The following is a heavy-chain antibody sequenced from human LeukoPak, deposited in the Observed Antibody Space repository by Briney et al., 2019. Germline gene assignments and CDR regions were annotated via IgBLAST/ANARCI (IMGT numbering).Heavy chain of an antibody. Sequence: GGSLRLSCGASGITFSSYSMNWVRQAPGKGLEWVSYISSSGSTKYYADSVKGRFTISRDNARNSLYLQMNSLRAEDTAVYYCTRRYYYYYGMDVWGQGTTVTVSS. CDR2: ISSSGSTK. J-gene: IGHJ6*02. CDR3: TRRYYYYYGMDV. CDR1: GITFSSYS. V-gene: IGHV3-48*01.